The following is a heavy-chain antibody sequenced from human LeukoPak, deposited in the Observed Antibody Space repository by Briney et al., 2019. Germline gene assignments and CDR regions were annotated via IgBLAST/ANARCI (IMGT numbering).Heavy chain of an antibody. J-gene: IGHJ6*03. D-gene: IGHD6-6*01. CDR2: ISYSGST. CDR3: ARASKYSSSPPRWGYYYYMDV. V-gene: IGHV4-4*07. Sequence: PSETLSLTCTVSGGSIDRYYWSWIRQPAGKGLEWIGRISYSGSTNYNPSLKSRLAMSVDTSKNQFSLKLSSVTAADTAVHYCARASKYSSSPPRWGYYYYMDVWGKGTTVTVSS. CDR1: GGSIDRYY.